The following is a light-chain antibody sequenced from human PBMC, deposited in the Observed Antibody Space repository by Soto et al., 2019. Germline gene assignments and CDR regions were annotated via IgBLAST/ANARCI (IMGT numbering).Light chain of an antibody. V-gene: IGLV2-8*01. CDR2: EVT. Sequence: QSVLTQPPSASGSPGQSVTISCTGTSSDVGGYNYVSWYQQQAGKAPKIMIYEVTKRPSGVPDRFSGSRSGNTASLTVSGLQAEDEADYYCSSYAGSTNFLSFGGGTKLTVL. CDR1: SSDVGGYNY. CDR3: SSYAGSTNFLS. J-gene: IGLJ2*01.